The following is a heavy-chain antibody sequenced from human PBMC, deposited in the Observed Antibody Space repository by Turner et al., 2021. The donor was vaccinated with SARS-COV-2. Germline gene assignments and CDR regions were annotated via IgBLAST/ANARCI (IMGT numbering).Heavy chain of an antibody. D-gene: IGHD6-19*01. CDR2: FDPEDGET. CDR1: GSTLTELS. CDR3: ATGVAVTGTPSEYYYYYGMDV. Sequence: QVQLVQSGAEVKKPGASVKVSCKVSGSTLTELSMHWVRQAPGKGLEWMGGFDPEDGETIYAQKCQGRVTMTEDTSTDTAYMELSSRRSEDTAVYYCATGVAVTGTPSEYYYYYGMDVWGQGTTVTVSS. V-gene: IGHV1-24*01. J-gene: IGHJ6*02.